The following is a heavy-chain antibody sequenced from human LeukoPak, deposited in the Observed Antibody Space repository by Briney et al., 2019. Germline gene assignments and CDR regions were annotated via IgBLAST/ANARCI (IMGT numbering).Heavy chain of an antibody. CDR3: ARDTNDKGGAFDY. D-gene: IGHD2-8*01. Sequence: PGGSLRLSCAASGLTFSSYWMSWVRQAPGKGLEWVANVKQDGSEKYYVDSVKGRFTISRDNAKNSPYLQMNSLRAEDTAVYYCARDTNDKGGAFDYWGQGTLVTVSS. CDR1: GLTFSSYW. J-gene: IGHJ4*02. CDR2: VKQDGSEK. V-gene: IGHV3-7*01.